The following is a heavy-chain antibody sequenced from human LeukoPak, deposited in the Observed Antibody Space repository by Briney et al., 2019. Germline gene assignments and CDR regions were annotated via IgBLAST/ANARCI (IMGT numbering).Heavy chain of an antibody. Sequence: PGGSLRLSCAASGFTFSNAWMSWVRQAPGKGLEWVGRIKSKTVGGTPDYAAPVKGRFTISRDDSKNTLYLQMNSLKTEDTAVYYCTTAEYGIAMVRGVWGQGTLVTVSS. V-gene: IGHV3-15*01. CDR2: IKSKTVGGTP. D-gene: IGHD3-10*01. CDR1: GFTFSNAW. J-gene: IGHJ4*02. CDR3: TTAEYGIAMVRGV.